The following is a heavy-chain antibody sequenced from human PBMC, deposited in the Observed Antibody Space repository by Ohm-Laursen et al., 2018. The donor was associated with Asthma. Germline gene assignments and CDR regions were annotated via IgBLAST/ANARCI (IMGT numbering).Heavy chain of an antibody. CDR3: ARGGSPNDYGDYQPDYYYYYGMDV. J-gene: IGHJ6*02. CDR2: IKQDGREK. V-gene: IGHV3-7*01. CDR1: GFTFSSYW. D-gene: IGHD4-17*01. Sequence: GSLRLSCAASGFTFSSYWMSWVRQAPGKGLEWVANIKQDGREKYYVDSVKGRFTISRDNAKNSLYLQMNSLRAEDTAVYYCARGGSPNDYGDYQPDYYYYYGMDVWGQGTTVTVSS.